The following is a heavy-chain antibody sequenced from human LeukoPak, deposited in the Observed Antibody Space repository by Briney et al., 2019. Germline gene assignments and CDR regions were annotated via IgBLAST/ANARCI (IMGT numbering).Heavy chain of an antibody. V-gene: IGHV4-39*01. J-gene: IGHJ5*02. CDR2: IYYSGST. Sequence: SQTLSLTCTVSGGSISSSSYYCGWLRQPPGRGLEGIVSIYYSGSTYYNPSLNSRVTISVDTSKNQFSLKLSSVTAADTAVYYCARGQGATVPQVGKNWFDRWGQGTRVTVSS. D-gene: IGHD1-26*01. CDR1: GGSISSSSYY. CDR3: ARGQGATVPQVGKNWFDR.